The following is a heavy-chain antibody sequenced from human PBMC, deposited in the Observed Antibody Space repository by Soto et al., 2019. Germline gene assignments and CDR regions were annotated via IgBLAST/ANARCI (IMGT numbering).Heavy chain of an antibody. CDR3: TRGTSHGGYYYYGMDV. J-gene: IGHJ6*02. Sequence: PGESLKISCTASGFTFGDYAMSWFRQAPGKGLEWVGFIRSKAYGGTTEYAASVKGRFTISRDDSKSIAYLQMNSLKTEDTAVYYCTRGTSHGGYYYYGMDVWGQGTTVTVSS. CDR2: IRSKAYGGTT. V-gene: IGHV3-49*03. CDR1: GFTFGDYA.